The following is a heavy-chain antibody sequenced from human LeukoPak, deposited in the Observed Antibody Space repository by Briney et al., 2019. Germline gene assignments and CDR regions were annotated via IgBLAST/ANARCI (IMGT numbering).Heavy chain of an antibody. CDR3: ARQSQYSSSWYRKDFDY. CDR2: IYPGNSQT. J-gene: IGHJ4*02. D-gene: IGHD6-13*01. Sequence: GESLKISCKAFGYSFTNYWIDWVRQMPGKGLEWMGNIYPGNSQTTYRPSFEGQVTISADRSISTAYLQWSSLKASDTAMYYCARQSQYSSSWYRKDFDYWGQGTLVTVSS. CDR1: GYSFTNYW. V-gene: IGHV5-51*01.